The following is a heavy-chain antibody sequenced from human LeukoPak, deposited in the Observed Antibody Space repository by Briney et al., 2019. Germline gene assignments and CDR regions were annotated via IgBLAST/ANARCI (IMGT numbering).Heavy chain of an antibody. CDR2: INPSGGAT. Sequence: ASVKVSCKASGYTFTSYYMHWVRQAPGQGLEWMGIINPSGGATSYAQKFQGRVAMIGDTSTSTVYMQMSSLRIGDTAVYYCAGHSDLGSGSHYPYYYLMDVWGQGTTVTVSS. CDR3: AGHSDLGSGSHYPYYYLMDV. D-gene: IGHD3-10*01. CDR1: GYTFTSYY. V-gene: IGHV1-46*01. J-gene: IGHJ6*02.